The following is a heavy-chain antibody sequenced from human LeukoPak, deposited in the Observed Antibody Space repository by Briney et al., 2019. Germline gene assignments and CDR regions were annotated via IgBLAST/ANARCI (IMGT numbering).Heavy chain of an antibody. CDR1: GFTVSSNY. D-gene: IGHD1-26*01. Sequence: GGSLRLSCAASGFTVSSNYMSWVRQAPGKGLEWVSVIYSGGNTYSADSVKGRFTISRDNSKNTLYLQMNSLRAEDTAVYYCAKDPSGSYSYYYYGMDVWGQGTTVTVSS. CDR2: IYSGGNT. CDR3: AKDPSGSYSYYYYGMDV. V-gene: IGHV3-53*01. J-gene: IGHJ6*02.